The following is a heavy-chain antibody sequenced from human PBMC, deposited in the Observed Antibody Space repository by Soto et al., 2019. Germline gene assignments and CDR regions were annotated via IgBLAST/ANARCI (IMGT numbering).Heavy chain of an antibody. CDR1: GYTFTGYY. J-gene: IGHJ3*01. D-gene: IGHD3-16*01. CDR2: INPKSGGA. Sequence: QVHLVQSGAEVKKPGASVKVSCTASGYTFTGYYIHWVRQAPGQGLEWMGWINPKSGGANIAQEFQGWVTMTRDTSISTTYMELSNLRSNDTAVYYCARDFYDGRASYGIEFWGHGAMVTVAS. CDR3: ARDFYDGRASYGIEF. V-gene: IGHV1-2*04.